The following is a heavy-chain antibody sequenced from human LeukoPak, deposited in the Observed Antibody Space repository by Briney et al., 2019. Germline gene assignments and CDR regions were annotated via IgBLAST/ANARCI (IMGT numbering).Heavy chain of an antibody. CDR1: GFTFSSYA. CDR3: AREYCSSSSCLYGVDV. D-gene: IGHD2-2*01. Sequence: GGSLRLSCAASGFTFSSYAMHWVRQAPGKGLEWVAVISYDGSNKYYVDSVKGRFTISRDNSKNTLYLQMNSLRAEDTAVYYCAREYCSSSSCLYGVDVWGKGTTVTVSS. V-gene: IGHV3-30*04. CDR2: ISYDGSNK. J-gene: IGHJ6*04.